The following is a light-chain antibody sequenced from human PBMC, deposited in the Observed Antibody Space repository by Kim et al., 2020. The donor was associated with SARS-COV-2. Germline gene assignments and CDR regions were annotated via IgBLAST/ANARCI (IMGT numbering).Light chain of an antibody. CDR2: DVS. V-gene: IGLV2-14*03. Sequence: QSALTQPASVSGSPGQSITISCTGTSSDVGGYNYVSWYQQHPGKAPKLMIYDVSKRPSGVSNRFSGSKSGNTASLTISGLQAEDEAEYSCASKTTSSTWVFGGGTQLTVL. CDR1: SSDVGGYNY. J-gene: IGLJ3*02. CDR3: ASKTTSSTWV.